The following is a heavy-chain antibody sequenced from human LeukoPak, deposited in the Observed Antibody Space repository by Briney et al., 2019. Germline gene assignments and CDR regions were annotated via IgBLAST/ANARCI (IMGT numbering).Heavy chain of an antibody. Sequence: PSETLSHTCAVYGGSFSGYYWSWIRQPPGQGLEWIGEINHSGSTNYNPSLKSRVTISVDTSKNQFSLKLSSVTAADTAVYYCARVTLGDAFDIWGQGTMVTVSS. CDR3: ARVTLGDAFDI. CDR2: INHSGST. V-gene: IGHV4-34*01. CDR1: GGSFSGYY. J-gene: IGHJ3*02.